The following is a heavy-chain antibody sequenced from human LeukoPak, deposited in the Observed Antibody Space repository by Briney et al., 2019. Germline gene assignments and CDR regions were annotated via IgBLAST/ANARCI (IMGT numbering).Heavy chain of an antibody. Sequence: GRSLRLSCAASGFTLSNDWMFWVRQAPEKGLEWLANIKQDGSVVHYVDSVKGRFTISKNNAKNSLYLQMDSLRADGTALYYCTRDLSPQFSGNFYDAFDIWGQGTVVTVSS. CDR3: TRDLSPQFSGNFYDAFDI. V-gene: IGHV3-7*01. J-gene: IGHJ3*02. D-gene: IGHD1-26*01. CDR2: IKQDGSVV. CDR1: GFTLSNDW.